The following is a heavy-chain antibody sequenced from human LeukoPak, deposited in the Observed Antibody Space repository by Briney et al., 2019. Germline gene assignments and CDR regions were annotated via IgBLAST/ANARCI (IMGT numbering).Heavy chain of an antibody. CDR1: GGSISNSNYY. CDR2: MYYGGNT. D-gene: IGHD1-14*01. Sequence: SETLSLTCTVSGGSISNSNYYWGWIRQPPGKGLEWIGSMYYGGNTYYNPSLKSRFTISVDTSQNQFSLSLSSVTAADTAVYYCARHVAGKDYWGQGTLVTVSS. CDR3: ARHVAGKDY. V-gene: IGHV4-39*01. J-gene: IGHJ4*02.